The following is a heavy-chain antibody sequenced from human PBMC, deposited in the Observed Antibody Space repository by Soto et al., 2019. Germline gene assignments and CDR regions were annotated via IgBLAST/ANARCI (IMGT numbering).Heavy chain of an antibody. CDR2: FIAMLGTP. CDR3: ARGAMANFDY. J-gene: IGHJ4*02. D-gene: IGHD5-18*01. CDR1: GGTFGSHP. Sequence: SVKVTCKASGGTFGSHPIAWVRQAPGQGLEWMGGFIAMLGTPTYAKKVQGRATITADESLTSSYLELRSLRSEDTAVYFCARGAMANFDYWGQGTVVTVSS. V-gene: IGHV1-69*13.